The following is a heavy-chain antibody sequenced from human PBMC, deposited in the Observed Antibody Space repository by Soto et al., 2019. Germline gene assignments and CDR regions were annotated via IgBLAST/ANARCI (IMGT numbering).Heavy chain of an antibody. CDR1: GFAFNIYA. CDR3: ARSSGVPTPDFDY. J-gene: IGHJ4*02. V-gene: IGHV3-30-3*01. CDR2: ISHDGSNR. Sequence: GGSLRLSCAASGFAFNIYAIHWVRQAPGKGLEWVAVISHDGSNRYYTDSVRGRFTISRDNSKNTVYLEMDSLRADDTAVYYCARSSGVPTPDFDYWGQGTLVTSPQ. D-gene: IGHD3-3*01.